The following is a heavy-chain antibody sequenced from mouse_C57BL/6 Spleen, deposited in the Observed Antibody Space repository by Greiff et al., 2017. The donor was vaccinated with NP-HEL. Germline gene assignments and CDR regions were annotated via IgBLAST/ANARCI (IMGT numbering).Heavy chain of an antibody. CDR2: IYPRSGNT. CDR1: GYTFTSYG. D-gene: IGHD4-1*01. Sequence: QVQLQQSGAELARPGASVKLSCKASGYTFTSYGISWVKQRTGQGLEWIGEIYPRSGNTYYNEKFKGKATLTADKSSSTAYMELRSLTSEDSAVYFCARGETNRGYWGQGTTLTVSS. V-gene: IGHV1-81*01. J-gene: IGHJ2*01. CDR3: ARGETNRGY.